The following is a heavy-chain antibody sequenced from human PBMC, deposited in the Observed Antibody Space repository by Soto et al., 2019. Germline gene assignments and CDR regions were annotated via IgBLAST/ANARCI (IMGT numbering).Heavy chain of an antibody. D-gene: IGHD1-26*01. V-gene: IGHV1-46*01. CDR2: INPSGGST. CDR3: ARGYSGSARRHRYGMDV. J-gene: IGHJ6*02. Sequence: ASVKVSCKASGYTFTSYYMHWVRQAPGQGLEWMGIINPSGGSTSYAQKFQGRVTMTRDTSTSTVYMELSGLRSEDTAVYYCARGYSGSARRHRYGMDVWGQGTTVTVSS. CDR1: GYTFTSYY.